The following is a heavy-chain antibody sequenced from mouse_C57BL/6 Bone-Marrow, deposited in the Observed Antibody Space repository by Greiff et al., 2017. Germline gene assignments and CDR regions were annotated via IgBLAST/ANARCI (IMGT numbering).Heavy chain of an antibody. J-gene: IGHJ4*01. CDR3: ARWDDGYYRYAMDY. Sequence: EVQLQQSGPELVKPGASVKISCKASGYTFTDYYMNWVKQSPGKSLEWIGDINPNNGGTSYNQKFKGKATLTVDKSSSTAYMELRSLTSEDSAVYYCARWDDGYYRYAMDYWGQGTSVTVSS. V-gene: IGHV1-26*01. CDR1: GYTFTDYY. D-gene: IGHD2-3*01. CDR2: INPNNGGT.